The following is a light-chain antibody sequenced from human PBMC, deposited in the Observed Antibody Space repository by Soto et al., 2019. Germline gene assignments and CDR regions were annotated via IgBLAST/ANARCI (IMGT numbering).Light chain of an antibody. V-gene: IGKV1-27*01. Sequence: DIQMTQSPSSLSASVGDRVTITCRASQVIGNYLAWYQHKPGKVPNLLIYAASTLQSGVPSRFSGSGSGTDFTLTISGLRPEDVATYYCQKYNSAPRTFGQGTKVEIK. J-gene: IGKJ1*01. CDR2: AAS. CDR3: QKYNSAPRT. CDR1: QVIGNY.